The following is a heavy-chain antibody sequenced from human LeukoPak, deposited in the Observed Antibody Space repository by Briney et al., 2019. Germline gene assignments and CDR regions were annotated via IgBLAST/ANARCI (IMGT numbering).Heavy chain of an antibody. CDR1: GYSFISYW. V-gene: IGHV5-51*01. CDR2: IYPGDSDT. Sequence: AESLKISCKGSGYSFISYWIGWVRQMPGKSLEWMGIIYPGDSDTRYSPSFQGQVTISADKSISTAYLQWSSLKASDTAMYYCARTYYDFWSGYSQYWFDPWGQGTLVTVSS. CDR3: ARTYYDFWSGYSQYWFDP. D-gene: IGHD3-3*01. J-gene: IGHJ5*02.